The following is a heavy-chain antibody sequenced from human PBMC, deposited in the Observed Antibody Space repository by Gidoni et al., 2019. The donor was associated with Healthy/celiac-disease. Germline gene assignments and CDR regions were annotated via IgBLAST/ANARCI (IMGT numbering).Heavy chain of an antibody. V-gene: IGHV3-43*01. CDR1: GFTFDDYT. J-gene: IGHJ4*02. CDR3: AKDFNRVGATSFDY. D-gene: IGHD1-26*01. CDR2: ISWDGGST. Sequence: EVQLVESGGVVVQPGGSLRLSCAASGFTFDDYTMHWVRQAPGKGLEWVSLISWDGGSTYYADSVKGRFTISRDNSKNSLYLQMNSLRTEDTALYYCAKDFNRVGATSFDYWGQGTLVTVSS.